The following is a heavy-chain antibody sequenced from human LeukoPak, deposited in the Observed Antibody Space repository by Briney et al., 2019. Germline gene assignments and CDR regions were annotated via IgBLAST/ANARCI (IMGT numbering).Heavy chain of an antibody. J-gene: IGHJ4*02. CDR1: GDSISNTNYY. D-gene: IGHD3-3*01. Sequence: SSETLSLTCTVSGDSISNTNYYWGWVRQTPEEGLEWIPTIYYSGSTYYKPSLKSRATISVDTSKNQYSLRLHSVTAADTAVYYCARQRSGNHWAFDYWGQGTVDTVSS. V-gene: IGHV4-39*01. CDR3: ARQRSGNHWAFDY. CDR2: IYYSGST.